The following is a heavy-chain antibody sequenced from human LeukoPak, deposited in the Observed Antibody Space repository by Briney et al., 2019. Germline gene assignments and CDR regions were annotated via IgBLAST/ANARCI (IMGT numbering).Heavy chain of an antibody. D-gene: IGHD2-21*01. V-gene: IGHV4-59*08. CDR2: IYYSGST. Sequence: SETLSLTCTVSGGSISSYYWSWLRQPPGKGLEWIGYIYYSGSTNYNPSLTSRVTISVDTSKNQLSLKLSSVTAADTAVYYCARHAYGGLNYYGLDVWGQGTTVTVSS. CDR1: GGSISSYY. CDR3: ARHAYGGLNYYGLDV. J-gene: IGHJ6*02.